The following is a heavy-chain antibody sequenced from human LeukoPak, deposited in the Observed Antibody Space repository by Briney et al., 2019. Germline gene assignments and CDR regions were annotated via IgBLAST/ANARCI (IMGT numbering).Heavy chain of an antibody. J-gene: IGHJ6*03. Sequence: AASVKVSRKASGGTFNNYGISWVRQAPGQGLEWMGRIIPIFGTSNYAQKFQGRVTITADKSTGTAYMEVSSLRSEDTAMYYCARVVPVAMTEYYHYYMDVWGKGTTVTVSS. CDR2: IIPIFGTS. CDR1: GGTFNNYG. V-gene: IGHV1-69*06. D-gene: IGHD2-2*01. CDR3: ARVVPVAMTEYYHYYMDV.